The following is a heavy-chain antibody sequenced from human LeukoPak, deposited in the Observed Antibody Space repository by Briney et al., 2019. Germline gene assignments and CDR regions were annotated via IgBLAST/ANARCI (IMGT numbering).Heavy chain of an antibody. D-gene: IGHD3-22*01. CDR3: AIPFYYDSSGYPYDAFDI. Sequence: GGSPRLSCAASGFTFSSYWMHWVRQAPGKGLEWVSYISSSSSTIYYADSVRGRFTISRDNAKNSLYLQMNSLRAEDTAVYYCAIPFYYDSSGYPYDAFDIWGQGTMVTVSS. J-gene: IGHJ3*02. CDR2: ISSSSSTI. V-gene: IGHV3-48*01. CDR1: GFTFSSYW.